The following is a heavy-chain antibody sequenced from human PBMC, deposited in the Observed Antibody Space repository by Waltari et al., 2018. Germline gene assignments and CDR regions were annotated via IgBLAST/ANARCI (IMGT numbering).Heavy chain of an antibody. CDR3: AAPPPTTVTNYYYYYGMDV. CDR2: IRYDGSNK. V-gene: IGHV3-30*02. CDR1: GFTFSSYG. Sequence: QVQLVESGGGVVQPGGSLRLSCAASGFTFSSYGMHWVRQAPGKGLEWVAFIRYDGSNKYYADSVKGRFTVSRDNSKNTLLLQMNSLRAEDTAVYYCAAPPPTTVTNYYYYYGMDVWGQGTTVTVSS. J-gene: IGHJ6*02. D-gene: IGHD4-17*01.